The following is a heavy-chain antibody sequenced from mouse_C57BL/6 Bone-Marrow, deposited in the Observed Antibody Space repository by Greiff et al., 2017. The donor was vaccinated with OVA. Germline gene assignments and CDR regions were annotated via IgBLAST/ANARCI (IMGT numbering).Heavy chain of an antibody. Sequence: VQLKESGPELVKPGASVKISCKASGYAFSSSWMNWVKQRPGKGLEWIGRIYPGDGDTNYNGKFKGKATLTADKSSSTAYMQLSSLTSEDSAVYYCARYYSNCPWFAYWGQGTLVTVSA. V-gene: IGHV1-82*01. CDR1: GYAFSSSW. CDR3: ARYYSNCPWFAY. J-gene: IGHJ3*01. CDR2: IYPGDGDT. D-gene: IGHD2-5*01.